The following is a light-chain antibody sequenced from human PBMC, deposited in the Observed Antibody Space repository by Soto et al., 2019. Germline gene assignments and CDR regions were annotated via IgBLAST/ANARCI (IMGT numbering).Light chain of an antibody. CDR2: GNS. V-gene: IGLV1-40*01. Sequence: QAVVTQPPSVSVAPGQRVTIACTGSSSNIGAGYDVHWYQQLPGTAPKLLIYGNSNRPSGVPDRFSGSKSGTSASLAITGLQAEDEADYYCQSYDSSLSGSEVVFGGGTKLTVL. CDR3: QSYDSSLSGSEVV. CDR1: SSNIGAGYD. J-gene: IGLJ2*01.